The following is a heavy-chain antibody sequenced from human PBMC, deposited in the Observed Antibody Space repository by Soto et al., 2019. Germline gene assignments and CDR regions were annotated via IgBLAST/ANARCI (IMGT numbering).Heavy chain of an antibody. CDR2: IYYDRGNK. J-gene: IGHJ6*02. CDR3: ARPSYSAHYYSGMDV. CDR1: GLTFRNYG. D-gene: IGHD1-26*01. Sequence: QVQLVESGGGVVQPGRSLRLSCAASGLTFRNYGMHWFRQAPGKGLERGALIYYDRGNKYYADSLKGRFIISRDNSDNTLYLQMNSLRSEETAVYYCARPSYSAHYYSGMDVWGQGTTVTVSS. V-gene: IGHV3-33*01.